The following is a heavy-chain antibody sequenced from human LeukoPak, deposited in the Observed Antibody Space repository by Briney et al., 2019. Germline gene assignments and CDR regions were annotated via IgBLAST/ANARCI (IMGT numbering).Heavy chain of an antibody. Sequence: PSETLSLTCAVYGGSFSGYYWSWIRQPPGKGLEWIGYIYYSGSTNYNPSLKSRVTISVDTSKNQFSLKLSSVTAADTAVYYCARAPGSSSWLFDYWGQGTLVTVSS. CDR3: ARAPGSSSWLFDY. V-gene: IGHV4-59*01. CDR2: IYYSGST. J-gene: IGHJ4*02. CDR1: GGSFSGYY. D-gene: IGHD6-13*01.